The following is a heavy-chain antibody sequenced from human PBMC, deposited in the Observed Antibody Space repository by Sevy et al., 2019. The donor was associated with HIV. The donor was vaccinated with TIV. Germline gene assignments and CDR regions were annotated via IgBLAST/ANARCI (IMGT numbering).Heavy chain of an antibody. V-gene: IGHV1-24*01. CDR1: GYTLTELS. CDR3: ATGYCSSTSCWRRSYYYYGMDV. CDR2: FDPEDGET. Sequence: ALVKVSCKVSGYTLTELSMHWLRQAPGKGLEWMGGFDPEDGETIYAQKFQGRVTMTEDTSTDTAYMELSSLRSEDTAVYYCATGYCSSTSCWRRSYYYYGMDVWGQGTTVTVSS. D-gene: IGHD2-2*01. J-gene: IGHJ6*02.